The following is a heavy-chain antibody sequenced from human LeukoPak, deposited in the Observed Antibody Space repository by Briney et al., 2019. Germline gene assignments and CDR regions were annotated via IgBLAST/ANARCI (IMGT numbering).Heavy chain of an antibody. CDR3: ARRRVVDGAFDI. D-gene: IGHD3-22*01. CDR1: GGSISSGGYS. J-gene: IGHJ3*02. V-gene: IGHV4-30-2*01. Sequence: SETLSLTCAVSGGSISSGGYSWSWIRQPPGKGLEWIGYIYHSGSTYYNPSLKSRVTISVDRSKNQFSLKLSSVTAADTAVYYCARRRVVDGAFDIWGQGTMVTVSS. CDR2: IYHSGST.